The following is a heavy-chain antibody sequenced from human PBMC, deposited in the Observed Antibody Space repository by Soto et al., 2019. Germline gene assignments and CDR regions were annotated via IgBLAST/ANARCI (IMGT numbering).Heavy chain of an antibody. CDR2: IFSNDEK. CDR3: ARTLLDYGELRWFDP. Sequence: QVTLKESGPVLVKPTETLTLTCTVSGFSLSNARMGVSWIRQPPGKALEWLAHIFSNDEKSYSTSLQSRLTISKDTSKSQVVLTMTNMDPVDTATYYCARTLLDYGELRWFDPWGQGTLVTVSS. J-gene: IGHJ5*02. CDR1: GFSLSNARMG. D-gene: IGHD4-17*01. V-gene: IGHV2-26*01.